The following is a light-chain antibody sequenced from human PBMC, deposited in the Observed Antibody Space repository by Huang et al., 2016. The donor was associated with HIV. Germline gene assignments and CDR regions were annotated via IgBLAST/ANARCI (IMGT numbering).Light chain of an antibody. CDR3: MQALQTLATYS. CDR1: QSLLQSNGHTY. V-gene: IGKV2-28*01. CDR2: VGS. Sequence: DIVMTQSPVSLPVTPGEPASIACRSSQSLLQSNGHTYLDWYLQKPGQPPQLLVYVGSKRAAGVPDRFSGGGSGTDFTLKIRRVEAEDVGTYYCMQALQTLATYSFGQGTKLEIK. J-gene: IGKJ2*03.